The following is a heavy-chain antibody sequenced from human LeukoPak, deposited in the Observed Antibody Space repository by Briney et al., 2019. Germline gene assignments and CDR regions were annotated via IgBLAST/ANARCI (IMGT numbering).Heavy chain of an antibody. D-gene: IGHD1-1*01. J-gene: IGHJ4*02. Sequence: GGSLRLSCAASGFTFINYGINWVRQAPGKGLEWVSSIGATDTYIYYAASLKGRFTISRDNAKNSVYLQMNSLRAEDTGVYYCARDQGTTGWPIDYWGQGTLVTVSS. CDR3: ARDQGTTGWPIDY. CDR1: GFTFINYG. V-gene: IGHV3-21*01. CDR2: IGATDTYI.